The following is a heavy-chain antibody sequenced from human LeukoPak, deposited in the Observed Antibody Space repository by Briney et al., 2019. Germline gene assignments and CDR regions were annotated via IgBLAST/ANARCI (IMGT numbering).Heavy chain of an antibody. D-gene: IGHD5-12*01. CDR2: IYYSAST. Sequence: PSQTLSLTCTVSGGCISSGGYYWSWIRQPPGKGLEGIGYIYYSASTYYSPSLKSRVTVSVDTSKNRFSLKLSSVTAADTAMYYCARDLSGYGIFDYWGQGTLVTVSS. V-gene: IGHV4-30-4*08. CDR3: ARDLSGYGIFDY. J-gene: IGHJ4*02. CDR1: GGCISSGGYY.